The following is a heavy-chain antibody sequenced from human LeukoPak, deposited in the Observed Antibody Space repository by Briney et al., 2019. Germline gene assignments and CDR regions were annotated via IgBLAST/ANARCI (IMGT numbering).Heavy chain of an antibody. CDR2: ISGSGGST. V-gene: IGHV3-23*01. Sequence: GGSLRLSCAASGFTVSSNYMSWVRQAPGKGLEWVSAISGSGGSTYYADSVKGRFTISRDNSKNTLYLQMNSLRAEDTAVYYCAKVNGDYVDHPDYWGQGTLVTVSS. D-gene: IGHD4-17*01. CDR3: AKVNGDYVDHPDY. CDR1: GFTVSSNY. J-gene: IGHJ4*02.